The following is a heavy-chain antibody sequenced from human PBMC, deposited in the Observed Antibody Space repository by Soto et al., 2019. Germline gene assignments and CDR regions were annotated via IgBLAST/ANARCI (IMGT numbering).Heavy chain of an antibody. CDR1: GFTFTNAW. CDR2: IKSKSDGGTT. CDR3: ATGQWLPH. D-gene: IGHD3-22*01. Sequence: EVQLVESGGGLVKPGGSLRLSCAASGFTFTNAWMSWVRQAPGKGLEWGGLIKSKSDGGTTVYAAPVKGIFTISRDDSINTRYLQMTRLKSEDTAVYYCATGQWLPHWGQGTRVTVSS. J-gene: IGHJ4*02. V-gene: IGHV3-15*01.